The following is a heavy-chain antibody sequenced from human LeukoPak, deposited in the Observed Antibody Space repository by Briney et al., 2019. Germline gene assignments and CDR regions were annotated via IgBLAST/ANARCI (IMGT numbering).Heavy chain of an antibody. CDR1: GGSFSGYY. V-gene: IGHV4-34*01. D-gene: IGHD5-18*01. CDR3: ARVLPRGYSYGTSFRFDP. J-gene: IGHJ5*02. CDR2: INHSGST. Sequence: PSETLSLTCAVYGGSFSGYYWSWIRQPPGKWLEWIGEINHSGSTNYNPSLKSRVTISVDTSKNQFSLKLSSVTAADTAVYYCARVLPRGYSYGTSFRFDPWGQGTLVTVSS.